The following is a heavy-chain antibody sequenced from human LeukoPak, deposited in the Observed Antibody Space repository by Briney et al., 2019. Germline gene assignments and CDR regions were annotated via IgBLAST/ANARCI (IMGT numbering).Heavy chain of an antibody. Sequence: ASVKVSCKVSGYTLTELSMHWVRQAPGKGLEWMGGFDAEDGETIYAQKFQGRVTMTEDTSTDTAYMELSSLRSEDTAVYYCATDLITIFGVFNGYWGQGTLVTVSS. J-gene: IGHJ4*02. CDR2: FDAEDGET. V-gene: IGHV1-24*01. D-gene: IGHD3-3*01. CDR1: GYTLTELS. CDR3: ATDLITIFGVFNGY.